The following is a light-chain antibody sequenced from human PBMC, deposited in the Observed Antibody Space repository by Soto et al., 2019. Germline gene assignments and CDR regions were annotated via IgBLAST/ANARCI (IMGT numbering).Light chain of an antibody. CDR2: GAS. Sequence: EIALTQSPGTLSLSPGERATLSCRASQTVNSVYLAWYQQKPGQAPRLLIYGASSRATGIPDRFSGSGSGTDFTLTITRLEPEDFAVYYCQQYGSSPLTFGGGTKVDTK. V-gene: IGKV3-20*01. J-gene: IGKJ4*01. CDR3: QQYGSSPLT. CDR1: QTVNSVY.